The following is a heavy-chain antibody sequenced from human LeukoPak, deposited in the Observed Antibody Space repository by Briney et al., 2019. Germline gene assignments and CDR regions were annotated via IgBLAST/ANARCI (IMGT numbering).Heavy chain of an antibody. Sequence: GGSLRLSCAASGFTFSNSWMSWVRQAPGKGLEWVATIKPDGSAQYYVDSVKGRFTISRDNAKNSLFPQINSLRAEDTAVYYCANGGTYSSGPWGQGTLVTVSS. V-gene: IGHV3-7*01. CDR3: ANGGTYSSGP. D-gene: IGHD3-22*01. CDR1: GFTFSNSW. CDR2: IKPDGSAQ. J-gene: IGHJ5*02.